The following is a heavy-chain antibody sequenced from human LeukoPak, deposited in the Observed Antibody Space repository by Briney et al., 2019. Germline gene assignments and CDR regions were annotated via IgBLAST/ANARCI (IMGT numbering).Heavy chain of an antibody. CDR3: ARVTGYVIEDNFDY. D-gene: IGHD2-15*01. V-gene: IGHV3-21*04. J-gene: IGHJ4*02. CDR2: ISSGSSYI. Sequence: GGSLRLSCAASGFTLSRYSMNWVRQAPGKGLEWVSSISSGSSYIYYAGSVKGRFTISRDNAKNSLYLQMNSLRAEDTAVYYCARVTGYVIEDNFDYWGQGTLVTVSS. CDR1: GFTLSRYS.